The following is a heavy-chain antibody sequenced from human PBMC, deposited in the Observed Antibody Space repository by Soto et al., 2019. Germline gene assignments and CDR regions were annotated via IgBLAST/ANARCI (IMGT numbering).Heavy chain of an antibody. CDR2: INPNSGGT. D-gene: IGHD5-12*01. Sequence: ASVKVSCKASGYTFTGYYMHWVRHAPGQGLEWMGWINPNSGGTNYAQKFQGWVTMTRDTSISTAYMELSRLRSDDTAVYYCARDHKILTSGDGNLDYYFDYWGQGTLVTVSS. CDR1: GYTFTGYY. CDR3: ARDHKILTSGDGNLDYYFDY. V-gene: IGHV1-2*04. J-gene: IGHJ4*02.